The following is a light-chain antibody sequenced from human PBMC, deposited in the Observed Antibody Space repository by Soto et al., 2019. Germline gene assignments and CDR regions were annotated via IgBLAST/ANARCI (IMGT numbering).Light chain of an antibody. CDR2: EVS. Sequence: QSVLTQPPSASGSPGQSVTISCTGTSSDVGGYNSVSWYQQHPGKAPKLMIYEVSKRPSGVPDRFSGSKSGNTASLTVPGLQAEDEADYYCSSHAGGHSYVFGTGTKVTVL. V-gene: IGLV2-8*01. CDR3: SSHAGGHSYV. J-gene: IGLJ1*01. CDR1: SSDVGGYNS.